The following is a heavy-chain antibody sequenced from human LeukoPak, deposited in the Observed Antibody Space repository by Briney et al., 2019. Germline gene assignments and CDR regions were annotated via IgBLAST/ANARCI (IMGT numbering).Heavy chain of an antibody. Sequence: GGSLRLSCAASGFTFSSYWMNWVRQTPGKGLEWLANIKPDGNEKYYVDSVKGRFTISRDNANNALYLQMNSLRAEDTAVYYCARGRGAAGIFDCWGQGTLVTVS. V-gene: IGHV3-7*05. CDR2: IKPDGNEK. CDR1: GFTFSSYW. CDR3: ARGRGAAGIFDC. D-gene: IGHD6-13*01. J-gene: IGHJ4*02.